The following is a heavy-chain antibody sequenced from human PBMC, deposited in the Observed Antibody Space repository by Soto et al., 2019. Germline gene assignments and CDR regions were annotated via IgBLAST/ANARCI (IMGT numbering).Heavy chain of an antibody. Sequence: QVQLVQSGAEVKKPGSSVKVSCKASGGTFSSYAISWVRQAPGQGLEWMGGIIPIFGTANYAQKFQGRVTITADKSTSTAYMELSSLRSEDTAVYYCARDQSYYYDRGLLSGRSFGMDVWGQGTTVTVSS. D-gene: IGHD3-22*01. CDR1: GGTFSSYA. V-gene: IGHV1-69*06. CDR2: IIPIFGTA. J-gene: IGHJ6*02. CDR3: ARDQSYYYDRGLLSGRSFGMDV.